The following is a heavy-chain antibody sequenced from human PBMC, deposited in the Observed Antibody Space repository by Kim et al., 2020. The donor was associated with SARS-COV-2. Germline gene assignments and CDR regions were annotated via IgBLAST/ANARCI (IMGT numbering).Heavy chain of an antibody. J-gene: IGHJ5*02. CDR3: AKAFRRSSSGWFDP. Sequence: ADSVKGRFTISRDNSKNTLYLQMNSRRAGGTAVYYCAKAFRRSSSGWFDPWGQGTLVTVSS. V-gene: IGHV3-23*01. D-gene: IGHD6-6*01.